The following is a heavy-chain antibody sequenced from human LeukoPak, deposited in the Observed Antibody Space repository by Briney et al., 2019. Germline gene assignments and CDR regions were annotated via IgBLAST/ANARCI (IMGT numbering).Heavy chain of an antibody. CDR1: GFTFSSYA. V-gene: IGHV3-30*04. D-gene: IGHD1-26*01. CDR2: ISDDGSNK. Sequence: GGSLRLSCAASGFTFSSYAMHWVRQAPGKGLEWVAVISDDGSNKHYADSVKGRFTISRDNSKNTLSLQMNSLRGEDTAFYYCAKDSVSGSFYGYFDYWGQGTLVTVSS. CDR3: AKDSVSGSFYGYFDY. J-gene: IGHJ4*02.